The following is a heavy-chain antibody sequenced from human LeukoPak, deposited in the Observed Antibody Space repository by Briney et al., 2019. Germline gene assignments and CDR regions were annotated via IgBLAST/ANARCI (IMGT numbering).Heavy chain of an antibody. D-gene: IGHD3-22*01. V-gene: IGHV4-61*02. CDR1: GGSISSGSHY. CDR2: IYTSGST. Sequence: SETLSLTCTVSGGSISSGSHYWSWIRQPAGKGLEWIGRIYTSGSTNYNPSLKSRVTISVDTSKNQFSLKLSSVTAADTAVYXXXXXXTXYDSSGYYNWFDPWGQGTLVTVSS. J-gene: IGHJ5*02. CDR3: XXXXTXYDSSGYYNWFDP.